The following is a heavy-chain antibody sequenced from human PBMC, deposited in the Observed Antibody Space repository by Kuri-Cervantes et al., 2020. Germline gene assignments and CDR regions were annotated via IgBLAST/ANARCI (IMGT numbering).Heavy chain of an antibody. V-gene: IGHV3-49*04. CDR2: IRSKAYGGTT. CDR3: TRDLLDYYDSSGYMYYFDY. CDR1: GFTFSSYW. Sequence: GGSLRLSCAASGFTFSSYWMHWVRQAPGKGLEWVGFIRSKAYGGTTEYAASVKGRFTISRDDSKSIAYLQMNSLKTEDTAVYYCTRDLLDYYDSSGYMYYFDYWGQGTLVTVSS. D-gene: IGHD3-22*01. J-gene: IGHJ4*02.